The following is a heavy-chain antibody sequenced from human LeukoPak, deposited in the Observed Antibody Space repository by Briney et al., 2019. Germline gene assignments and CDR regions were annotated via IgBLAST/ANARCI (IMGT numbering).Heavy chain of an antibody. V-gene: IGHV4-4*07. D-gene: IGHD6-19*01. CDR3: ARDGYSSGWFPRAQRNWFDP. CDR2: IYNSGST. CDR1: GGSISSYY. J-gene: IGHJ5*02. Sequence: SETLSLTCTVSGGSISSYYWSWIRQPPGKGLEWIGRIYNSGSTNYNPSPKSRVTMSVDTSKNQFSLKLSSVTAADTAVYYCARDGYSSGWFPRAQRNWFDPWGQGTLVTVSS.